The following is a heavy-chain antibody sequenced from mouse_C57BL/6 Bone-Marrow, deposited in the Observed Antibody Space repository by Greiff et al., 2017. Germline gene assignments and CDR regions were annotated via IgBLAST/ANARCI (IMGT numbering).Heavy chain of an antibody. D-gene: IGHD3-1*01. CDR2: IYPRDGST. Sequence: QVQLQQSGPELVKPGASVKLSCKASGYTFTSYDINWVKQRPGQGLEWIGYIYPRDGSTKYTAKFQGKATLTVDTSSRAAYMVLHSLTSEYSAVYCCARGLYFWYFDVWGTGTTVTVSS. V-gene: IGHV1-85*01. J-gene: IGHJ1*03. CDR1: GYTFTSYD. CDR3: ARGLYFWYFDV.